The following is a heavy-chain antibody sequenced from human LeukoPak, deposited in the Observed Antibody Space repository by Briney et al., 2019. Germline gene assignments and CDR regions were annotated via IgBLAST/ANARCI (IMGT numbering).Heavy chain of an antibody. CDR1: GYTFTGSY. V-gene: IGHV1-2*02. D-gene: IGHD2-15*01. CDR2: IDPKSGGT. Sequence: ASVKVSCKTSGYTFTGSYVHWVRQAPGQGPEWLGWIDPKSGGTFYGWKFRGRVTMTGDTSISTAYMELSRLGSDDTAVYYCAIHLKVVVAASLDYWGQGTLVTVSS. CDR3: AIHLKVVVAASLDY. J-gene: IGHJ4*02.